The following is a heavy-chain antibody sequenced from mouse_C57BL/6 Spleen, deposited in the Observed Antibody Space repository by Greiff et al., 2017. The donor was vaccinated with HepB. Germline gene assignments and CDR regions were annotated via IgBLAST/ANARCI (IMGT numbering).Heavy chain of an antibody. CDR3: ARSEHSYYAMDY. CDR1: GYAFSSYW. CDR2: IYPGDGDT. V-gene: IGHV1-80*01. Sequence: QVQLQQSGAELVKPGASVKISCKASGYAFSSYWMNWVKQRPGKGLEWIGQIYPGDGDTNYNGKFKGKATLTADKSSSTAYMQLSSLTSEDSAVYFCARSEHSYYAMDYWGQGTSVTVSS. J-gene: IGHJ4*01.